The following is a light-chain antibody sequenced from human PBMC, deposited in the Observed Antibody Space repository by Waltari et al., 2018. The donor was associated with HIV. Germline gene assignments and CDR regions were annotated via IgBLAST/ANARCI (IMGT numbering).Light chain of an antibody. V-gene: IGKV1-9*01. CDR2: VAS. Sequence: DIHLTQSPPSLSASIGDRVTIPCRPTQGINSYLAWYQQKPGKAPKLLIYVASTLRSGVPSRFSGSGSGTEFTLTISNLQPEDSATYYCQQLNSYPLTFGGGTKVETK. CDR3: QQLNSYPLT. J-gene: IGKJ4*01. CDR1: QGINSY.